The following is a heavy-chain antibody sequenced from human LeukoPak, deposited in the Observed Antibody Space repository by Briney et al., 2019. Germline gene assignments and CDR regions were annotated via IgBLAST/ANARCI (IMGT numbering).Heavy chain of an antibody. V-gene: IGHV4-59*01. CDR3: ARSPYSSSWYDY. CDR2: IYYSGST. J-gene: IGHJ4*02. D-gene: IGHD6-13*01. CDR1: GGSISSYY. Sequence: SETLSLTCTVSGGSISSYYWSWIRQPPGKGLEWIGYIYYSGSTDYNPSLKSRVTISVDTSKNQFSLKLSSVTAADTAVYYCARSPYSSSWYDYWGQGTLVTVSS.